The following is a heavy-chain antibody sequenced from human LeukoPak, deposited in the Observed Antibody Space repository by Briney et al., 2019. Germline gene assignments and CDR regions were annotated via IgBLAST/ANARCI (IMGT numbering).Heavy chain of an antibody. CDR2: ISGSGGST. D-gene: IGHD1-26*01. CDR1: GFTFSSYA. J-gene: IGHJ4*02. CDR3: AKATSSGTYPNFDY. Sequence: GGSLRLSCAASGFTFSSYAMSWVRQAPGKGLEWVSAISGSGGSTYYADSVKGRFTISRDNSKNTLYLQMNSLRAEDTAAYYCAKATSSGTYPNFDYWGQGTLVTVSS. V-gene: IGHV3-23*01.